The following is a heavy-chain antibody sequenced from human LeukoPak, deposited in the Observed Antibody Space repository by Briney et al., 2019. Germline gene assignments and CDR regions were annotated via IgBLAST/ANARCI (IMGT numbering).Heavy chain of an antibody. V-gene: IGHV3-30-3*01. CDR1: GFTFSSDA. CDR3: ARGYRSRSDSYDSSGYSHQRAFDY. Sequence: PGGALRLSCAASGFTFSSDAMHGGRQAPGKGLEWVAVISCDGSKKYYAESVKGRFTISRDNSKNTLYLPMNSLRAEDTAVYYCARGYRSRSDSYDSSGYSHQRAFDYWGQGTLVTVS. J-gene: IGHJ4*02. CDR2: ISCDGSKK. D-gene: IGHD3-22*01.